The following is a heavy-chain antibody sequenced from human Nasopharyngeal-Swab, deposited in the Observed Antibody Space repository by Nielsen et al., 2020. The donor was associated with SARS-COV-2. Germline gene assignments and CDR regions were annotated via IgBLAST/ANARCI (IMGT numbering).Heavy chain of an antibody. CDR1: GFSLSTSGMC. D-gene: IGHD3-22*01. CDR2: IDWDDDK. Sequence: SGPTLVKPAQTLTLTCTFSGFSLSTSGMCVSWIRQPPGKALEWLALIDWDDDKYYSTSLKTRLTISKDTSKNQVVLTMTNMDPVDTATYYCARTQGYYYDSNDAFDIWGQGTMVTVSS. J-gene: IGHJ3*02. V-gene: IGHV2-70*01. CDR3: ARTQGYYYDSNDAFDI.